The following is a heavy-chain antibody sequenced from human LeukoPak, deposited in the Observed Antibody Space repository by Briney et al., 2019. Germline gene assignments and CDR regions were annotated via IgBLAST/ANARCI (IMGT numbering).Heavy chain of an antibody. V-gene: IGHV1-2*02. CDR2: INPNSGGT. J-gene: IGHJ3*02. Sequence: GAPVKVSCKASGYTFTGYFMHWVRQAPGQGLEWMGWINPNSGGTNYAQKFQGRATMTGDTSISTAYMDLSSLRSDDTAVYYCARIGGDYGSGSYSRAFDIWGQGTMVTVSS. D-gene: IGHD3-10*01. CDR1: GYTFTGYF. CDR3: ARIGGDYGSGSYSRAFDI.